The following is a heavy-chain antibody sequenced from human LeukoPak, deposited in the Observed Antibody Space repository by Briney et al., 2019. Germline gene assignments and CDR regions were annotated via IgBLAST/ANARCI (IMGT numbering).Heavy chain of an antibody. CDR1: GPNFGSYG. V-gene: IGHV3-30*16. CDR3: ARERMGGFDP. Sequence: GGSLRLSCVASGPNFGSYGMHWVRQAPGKGLEWVSVISYDGTNKVYAESVKGRFTISRDNSKNTLYLQMNSLRPQDTAVYYCARERMGGFDPWGQGTLVTVSS. CDR2: ISYDGTNK. D-gene: IGHD2-8*01. J-gene: IGHJ5*02.